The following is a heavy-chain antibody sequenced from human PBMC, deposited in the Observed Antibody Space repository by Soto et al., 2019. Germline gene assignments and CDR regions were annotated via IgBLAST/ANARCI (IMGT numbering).Heavy chain of an antibody. J-gene: IGHJ4*02. V-gene: IGHV1-24*01. CDR1: GYTLTELS. Sequence: ASVNVSCKVSGYTLTELSMHWVRQAPGKGLEWMGGFDPEDGETIYAQKFQGRVTMTEDTSTDTAYMELSSLRSEDTAVYYCATVLRYFDRSPYFDYWGQGTLVTVSS. CDR3: ATVLRYFDRSPYFDY. D-gene: IGHD3-9*01. CDR2: FDPEDGET.